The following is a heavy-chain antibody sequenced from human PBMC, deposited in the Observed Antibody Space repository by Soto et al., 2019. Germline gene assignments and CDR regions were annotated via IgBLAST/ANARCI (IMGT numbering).Heavy chain of an antibody. CDR3: ARGYYYDSSGYKGGYYYYGMDV. D-gene: IGHD3-22*01. V-gene: IGHV3-33*01. CDR2: IWYDGSNK. Sequence: GGSLRLSCAASGFTFSSYGMHWVRQAPGKGLEWVAVIWYDGSNKYYADSVKGRFTISRDNSKNTLYPQMNSLRAEDTAVYYCARGYYYDSSGYKGGYYYYGMDVWGQGTTVTVSS. J-gene: IGHJ6*02. CDR1: GFTFSSYG.